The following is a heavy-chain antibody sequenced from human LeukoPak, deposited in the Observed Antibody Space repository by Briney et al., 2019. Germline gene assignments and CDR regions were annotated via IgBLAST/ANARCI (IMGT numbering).Heavy chain of an antibody. CDR3: ARVAYSSSWQRAFFWFDY. V-gene: IGHV1-69*13. J-gene: IGHJ4*02. CDR1: GGTFSSYA. CDR2: IIPIFGTA. D-gene: IGHD6-13*01. Sequence: ASVKVSCKASGGTFSSYAISWVRQAPGQGLEWMGGIIPIFGTANYAQKFQGRVTITADESTSTAYMELSSLRSEDTAVYYCARVAYSSSWQRAFFWFDYWGQGTLVTVSS.